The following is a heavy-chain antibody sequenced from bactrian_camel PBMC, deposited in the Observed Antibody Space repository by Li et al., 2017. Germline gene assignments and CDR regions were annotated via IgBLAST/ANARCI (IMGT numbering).Heavy chain of an antibody. CDR2: LKWDGADT. Sequence: VQLVESGGGLVQPGGSLRLSCSAGGSTSMYWWMGWVRQTPGKGLEWVSTLKWDGADTYYADFVKGRFTISRASTMNTAYLQMDSLKSEDTALYYCATQRSWSTGAYAANYWGQGTQVTVS. D-gene: IGHD6*01. CDR1: GSTSMYWW. J-gene: IGHJ4*01. V-gene: IGHV3S6*01. CDR3: ATQRSWSTGAYAANY.